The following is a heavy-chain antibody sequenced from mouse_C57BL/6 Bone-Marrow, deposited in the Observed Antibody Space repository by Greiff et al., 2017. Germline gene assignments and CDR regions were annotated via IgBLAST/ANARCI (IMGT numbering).Heavy chain of an antibody. CDR1: GYTFTSYG. CDR2: IYPRSGNT. CDR3: ARIFITTVVAD. V-gene: IGHV1-81*01. J-gene: IGHJ3*01. Sequence: VQLQQSGAELARPGASVKLSCKASGYTFTSYGISWVKQRTGQGLEWIGEIYPRSGNTYYNEKLKGKATLNADKSSSTAYMELRSLTSEDSAVYFCARIFITTVVADWGQGTLVTVSA. D-gene: IGHD1-1*01.